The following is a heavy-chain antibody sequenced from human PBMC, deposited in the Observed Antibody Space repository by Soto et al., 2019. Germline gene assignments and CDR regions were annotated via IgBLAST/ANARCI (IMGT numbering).Heavy chain of an antibody. V-gene: IGHV1-8*02. CDR2: MNPGSGQT. Sequence: ASVKVSCKASGYTFINFDISWVRQAAGQGLEWLGWMNPGSGQTGYASKFQGRVAMTRDASTGTSHLELSSLTSDDTAVYYCARMESAGTLNWFDPWGQGTLVTVSS. J-gene: IGHJ5*02. D-gene: IGHD6-13*01. CDR3: ARMESAGTLNWFDP. CDR1: GYTFINFD.